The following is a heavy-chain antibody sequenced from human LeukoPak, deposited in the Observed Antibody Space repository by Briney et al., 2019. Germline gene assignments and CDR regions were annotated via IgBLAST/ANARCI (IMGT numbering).Heavy chain of an antibody. CDR2: ISGSGST. Sequence: GGSLRLSCEASGFSLRSYAMSWVRQTPGKGLEWVSAISGSGSTYYTDSVKGRFTISRDNSKNTLYLQMNSLRAEDTAVYYCAKEVALFDYWGQGTLVTVSS. V-gene: IGHV3-23*01. CDR1: GFSLRSYA. D-gene: IGHD2-15*01. J-gene: IGHJ4*02. CDR3: AKEVALFDY.